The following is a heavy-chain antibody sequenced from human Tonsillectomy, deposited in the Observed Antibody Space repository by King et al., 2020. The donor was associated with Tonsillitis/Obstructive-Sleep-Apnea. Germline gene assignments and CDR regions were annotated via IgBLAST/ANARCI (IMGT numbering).Heavy chain of an antibody. V-gene: IGHV4-39*01. D-gene: IGHD6-13*01. Sequence: LPLQESGPGLVKPSETLSLTCNVSGGSISTSSQYWDWIRQPPGKGLEWIGSIYYTGSTSYNPSLKSRVTISVDTSKNQFSLKLSSVTAADTAVYFCARQGGSNWYWVNYWGQGTLVTVTS. CDR3: ARQGGSNWYWVNY. CDR2: IYYTGST. CDR1: GGSISTSSQY. J-gene: IGHJ4*02.